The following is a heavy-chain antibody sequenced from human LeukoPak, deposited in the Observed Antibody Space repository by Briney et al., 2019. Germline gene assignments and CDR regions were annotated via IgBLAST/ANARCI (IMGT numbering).Heavy chain of an antibody. CDR1: GGSFSGYY. CDR3: ARAFLSMVRGVCYFDY. V-gene: IGHV4-34*01. J-gene: IGHJ4*02. D-gene: IGHD3-10*01. CDR2: INHSGST. Sequence: PSETLSLTCAVYGGSFSGYYWSWIRQPPGKGLEWIGEINHSGSTNYNPSLKSRVTISVDTSKNQFSLKLSSVTAADTAVYYCARAFLSMVRGVCYFDYWGQGTLVTVSS.